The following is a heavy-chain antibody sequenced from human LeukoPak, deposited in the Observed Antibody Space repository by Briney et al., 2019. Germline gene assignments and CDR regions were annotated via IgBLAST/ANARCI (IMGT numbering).Heavy chain of an antibody. CDR2: ISYDGSNK. D-gene: IGHD2-2*01. CDR1: GFTFSSYA. Sequence: PGRSLRLSCAASGFTFSSYAMHWVRQAPGKGLEWVAVISYDGSNKYYADSVKGRFTISRDNSENTLYLQMNSLRAEDTAVYYCAQRATDYWGQGTLVTVSS. V-gene: IGHV3-30-3*01. CDR3: AQRATDY. J-gene: IGHJ4*02.